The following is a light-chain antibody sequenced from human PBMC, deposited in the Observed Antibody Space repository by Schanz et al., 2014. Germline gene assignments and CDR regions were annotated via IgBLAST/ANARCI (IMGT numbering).Light chain of an antibody. Sequence: QSVLTQPRSVSGSPGQSVTISCTGTTGDVGDYNYVSWYQQHPGKAPKLMIYDVTKRPSGVPDRFSGSKSGNTASLTISGLQAEDESDYYCCSYAGSYTWVFGGGAKLTV. CDR3: CSYAGSYTWV. CDR2: DVT. V-gene: IGLV2-11*01. J-gene: IGLJ3*02. CDR1: TGDVGDYNY.